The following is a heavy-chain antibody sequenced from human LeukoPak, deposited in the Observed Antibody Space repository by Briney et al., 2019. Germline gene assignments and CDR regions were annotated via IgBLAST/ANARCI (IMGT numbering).Heavy chain of an antibody. V-gene: IGHV3-30-3*01. Sequence: GGSLRLSCAASGFTFSSYATHWVRQAPGKGLEWVAVISYDGSNKYYADSVKGRFTISRDNAKNTLYLQMNSLRAEDTAVYYCARVIYYDSSGYYAFDIWGQGTMVTVSS. CDR3: ARVIYYDSSGYYAFDI. CDR1: GFTFSSYA. D-gene: IGHD3-22*01. J-gene: IGHJ3*02. CDR2: ISYDGSNK.